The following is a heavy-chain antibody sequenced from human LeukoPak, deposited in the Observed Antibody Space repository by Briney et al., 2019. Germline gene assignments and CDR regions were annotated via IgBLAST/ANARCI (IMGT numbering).Heavy chain of an antibody. J-gene: IGHJ4*02. D-gene: IGHD3-22*01. CDR2: ISSSGSTI. CDR3: ARVGDSSGYYLGLVDY. Sequence: GGSLRLSCAASGFTLSSYEMNWVRQAPGKGLEWVSYISSSGSTIYYADSVKGRFTVSRDNAKNSLYLQMNSLRAEDTAVYYCARVGDSSGYYLGLVDYWGQGTLVTVSS. CDR1: GFTLSSYE. V-gene: IGHV3-48*03.